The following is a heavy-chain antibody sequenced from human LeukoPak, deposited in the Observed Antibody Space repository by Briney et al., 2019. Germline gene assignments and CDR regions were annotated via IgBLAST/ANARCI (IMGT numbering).Heavy chain of an antibody. Sequence: SETLSLTCTVSGGSISSYYWSWIRQPAGKGLEWIGRIHTSGSTNYNPSLKSRVTMSADTSKNQFSLKLSSVTAADTAVYYCARTRYYYNSRSYGAPYYFDYWGQGTLVTVSS. J-gene: IGHJ4*02. V-gene: IGHV4-4*07. CDR2: IHTSGST. D-gene: IGHD3-10*01. CDR1: GGSISSYY. CDR3: ARTRYYYNSRSYGAPYYFDY.